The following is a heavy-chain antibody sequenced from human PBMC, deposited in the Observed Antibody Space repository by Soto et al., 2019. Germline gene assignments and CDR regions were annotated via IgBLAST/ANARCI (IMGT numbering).Heavy chain of an antibody. CDR3: ASSAVIAGYYYYGMDV. Sequence: QVQLVQSGAEEKKPGASVKVSCKASGYTFTSYAMHWVRQAPGQRLEWMGWINAGNGNTKYSQKFKGRVTITRDTSASTAYMELSSLRSEDTAVYYCASSAVIAGYYYYGMDVWGQGTTVTVSS. J-gene: IGHJ6*02. V-gene: IGHV1-3*05. CDR1: GYTFTSYA. CDR2: INAGNGNT. D-gene: IGHD2-2*01.